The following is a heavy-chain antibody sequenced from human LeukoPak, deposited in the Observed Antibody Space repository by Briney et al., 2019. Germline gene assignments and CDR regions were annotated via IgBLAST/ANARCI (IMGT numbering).Heavy chain of an antibody. CDR1: GGSISSGGYY. CDR2: IYYSGST. J-gene: IGHJ5*02. V-gene: IGHV4-31*03. Sequence: SQTLSLTCTVSGGSISSGGYYWSWIRQHPGKGLEWIGYIYYSGSTYYNPSLKSRVTISVDTSKNQFSLKLSSVTAADTAVYYCARDSSPVKWELRPNWFDPWGQGTLVTVSS. D-gene: IGHD1-26*01. CDR3: ARDSSPVKWELRPNWFDP.